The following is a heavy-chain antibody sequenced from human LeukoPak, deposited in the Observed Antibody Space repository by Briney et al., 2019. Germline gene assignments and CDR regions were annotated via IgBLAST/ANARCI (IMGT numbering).Heavy chain of an antibody. CDR3: AKAGAAAFYYYYGMDV. CDR1: GFTVSSNY. CDR2: IYSGGST. D-gene: IGHD6-13*01. V-gene: IGHV3-53*01. Sequence: GGSLRLSCAASGFTVSSNYMSWVRQAPGKGLEWVSVIYSGGSTYYADSVKGRFTISRDNSKNTLYFQMNSLRAEDTAVYYCAKAGAAAFYYYYGMDVWGQGTTVTVSS. J-gene: IGHJ6*02.